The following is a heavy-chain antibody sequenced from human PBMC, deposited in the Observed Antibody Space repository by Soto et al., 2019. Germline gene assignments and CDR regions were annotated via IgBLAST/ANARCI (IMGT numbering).Heavy chain of an antibody. CDR2: IYYSGST. Sequence: PSETLSLTCTVSGGSISSYYWSWIRQPPGKGLEWIGYIYYSGSTNYNPSLKSRVTISVDTSKNQFSLKLSSVTAADTVMYYCARTLPPYYYDSSGYYYVFAFDIWGQGTMVTVSS. V-gene: IGHV4-59*01. CDR3: ARTLPPYYYDSSGYYYVFAFDI. J-gene: IGHJ3*02. CDR1: GGSISSYY. D-gene: IGHD3-22*01.